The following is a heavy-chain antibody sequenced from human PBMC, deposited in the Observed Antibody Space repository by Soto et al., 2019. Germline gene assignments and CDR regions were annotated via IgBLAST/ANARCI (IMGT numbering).Heavy chain of an antibody. D-gene: IGHD2-2*01. CDR3: ARQRYCSSTSCPYGDYDY. V-gene: IGHV1-2*04. Sequence: ASVKVSCKASGYTFTGYYMHWVRQAPGQGLEWMGWINPNSGGTNYAQKFQGWVTMTRDTSISTAYTELSRLRSDDTAVYYCARQRYCSSTSCPYGDYDYWGQGTLVTVSS. J-gene: IGHJ4*02. CDR1: GYTFTGYY. CDR2: INPNSGGT.